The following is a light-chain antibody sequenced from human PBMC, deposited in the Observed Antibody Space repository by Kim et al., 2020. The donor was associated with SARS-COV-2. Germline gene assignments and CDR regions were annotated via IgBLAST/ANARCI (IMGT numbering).Light chain of an antibody. Sequence: ASVGDRVPITCRASQGIGDYLAWYQQNPGKAPKLLIYAASTLQSGVPSRFSGSGSGTDFTLTITSLQPEDFATYFCQRYSFYPRTFGQGTKVDIK. CDR3: QRYSFYPRT. CDR1: QGIGDY. V-gene: IGKV1-9*01. CDR2: AAS. J-gene: IGKJ1*01.